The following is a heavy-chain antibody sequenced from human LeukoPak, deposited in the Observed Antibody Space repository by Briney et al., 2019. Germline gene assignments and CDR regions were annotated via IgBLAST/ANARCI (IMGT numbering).Heavy chain of an antibody. CDR2: INPNSGGT. V-gene: IGHV1-2*06. CDR1: GYTFTGYY. Sequence: ASVKVSCKASGYTFTGYYMHWVRQAPGQGLEWMGRINPNSGGTNYAQKFQGRVTMTKDTSISTAYMELSRLRSDDTAVYYCARADRDFDYGSGSYFNYYMDVWGKGTTVTVSS. CDR3: ARADRDFDYGSGSYFNYYMDV. J-gene: IGHJ6*03. D-gene: IGHD3-10*01.